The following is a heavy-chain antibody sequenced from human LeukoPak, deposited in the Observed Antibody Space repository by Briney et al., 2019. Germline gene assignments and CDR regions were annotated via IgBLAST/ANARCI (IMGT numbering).Heavy chain of an antibody. CDR3: ARERGGTGYDSGLDFDY. V-gene: IGHV5-51*01. CDR2: IYPGDSSDT. CDR1: GYSFTSYW. J-gene: IGHJ4*02. D-gene: IGHD5-12*01. Sequence: GESLKISCKGSGYSFTSYWIGWVRQMPGKGLEWMGIIYPGDSSDTRYSPSFQGQVTMSADSSTNSAYLHWSSLKASDSAIYYCARERGGTGYDSGLDFDYWGQGTLVTVSA.